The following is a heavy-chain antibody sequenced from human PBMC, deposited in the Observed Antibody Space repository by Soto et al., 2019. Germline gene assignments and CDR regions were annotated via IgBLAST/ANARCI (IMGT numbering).Heavy chain of an antibody. D-gene: IGHD6-6*01. CDR2: ISGSGGST. CDR1: GLTCSSYA. Sequence: GGSLRLSWAASGLTCSSYAMSWVRQAPGKGLEWVSAISGSGGSTYYADSVKGRFTISRHNSKNTLYLQMNSLRAEDTAVYYCARHTIAARPSPLDPWGQGTLVTVSS. J-gene: IGHJ5*02. V-gene: IGHV3-23*01. CDR3: ARHTIAARPSPLDP.